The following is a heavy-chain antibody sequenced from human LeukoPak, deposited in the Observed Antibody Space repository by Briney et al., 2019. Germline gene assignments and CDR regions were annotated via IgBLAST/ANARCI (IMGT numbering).Heavy chain of an antibody. CDR3: ARLIVGATYFDY. CDR2: IYHSGTT. V-gene: IGHV4-38-2*02. CDR1: DYSISSHYY. Sequence: PSETLSLTCTVSDYSISSHYYWGWIRQPPGKGLEWTGNIYHSGTTYYNPSLKSRVTISVDTSKNQFSLKLSSVTAADTAVYYCARLIVGATYFDYWGQGTLVTVSS. J-gene: IGHJ4*02. D-gene: IGHD1-26*01.